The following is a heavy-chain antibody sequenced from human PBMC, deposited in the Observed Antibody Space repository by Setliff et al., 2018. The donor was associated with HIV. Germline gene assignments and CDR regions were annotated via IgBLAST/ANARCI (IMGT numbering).Heavy chain of an antibody. Sequence: PSETLSLTCSVSGASISSYYWSWIRQPPGKGLEWIGYISPTGNTNYNPSLKSRVTISTDTSKNQFSLNVRSVTAADTAVYFCAKSSPSIGYISDLWGQGTLVTVSS. CDR3: AKSSPSIGYISDL. J-gene: IGHJ5*02. CDR2: ISPTGNT. CDR1: GASISSYY. V-gene: IGHV4-59*03. D-gene: IGHD5-12*01.